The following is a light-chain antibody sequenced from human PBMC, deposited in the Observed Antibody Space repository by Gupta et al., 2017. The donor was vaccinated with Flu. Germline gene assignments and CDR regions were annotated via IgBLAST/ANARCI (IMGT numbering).Light chain of an antibody. V-gene: IGKV1-5*03. CDR3: QQYEAYPLT. J-gene: IGKJ4*01. Sequence: PSTLSASVGDRVTITCRASRSISSWLAWYQQKPGKAPKLLIYKASILESGVPSRFGGSGSGTEFTLTISSLQPDDLAAYYCQQYEAYPLTFGGGTKVEIK. CDR1: RSISSW. CDR2: KAS.